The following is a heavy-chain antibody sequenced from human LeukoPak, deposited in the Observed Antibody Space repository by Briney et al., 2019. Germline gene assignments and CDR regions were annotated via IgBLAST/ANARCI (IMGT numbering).Heavy chain of an antibody. J-gene: IGHJ4*02. CDR2: ISYDGSNK. D-gene: IGHD2-15*01. Sequence: PGRSLRLSCAASGFIFSSYGMHWVRQAPGKGLEWVAVISYDGSNKYYADSVKGRFTISRDNSKNMLYLQMNSLRAEDTAVYHCAKDLGGSCFGYWGQGTLVTVSS. CDR1: GFIFSSYG. CDR3: AKDLGGSCFGY. V-gene: IGHV3-30*18.